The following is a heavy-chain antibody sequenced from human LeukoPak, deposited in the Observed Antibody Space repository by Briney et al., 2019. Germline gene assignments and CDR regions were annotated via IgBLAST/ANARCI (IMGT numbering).Heavy chain of an antibody. CDR2: IRSKAYGGTT. J-gene: IGHJ6*02. V-gene: IGHV3-49*03. CDR3: TRAPTLHYDFWSGYYPSYYYYYYYGMDV. D-gene: IGHD3-3*01. CDR1: GFTFGDYA. Sequence: GGSLRLSCTASGFTFGDYAMSWFRQAPGKGLEWVGFIRSKAYGGTTEYAASVKGRFTISRDDSKSIAYLQMNSLKTEDTAVYYCTRAPTLHYDFWSGYYPSYYYYYYYGMDVWGQGTTVTVSS.